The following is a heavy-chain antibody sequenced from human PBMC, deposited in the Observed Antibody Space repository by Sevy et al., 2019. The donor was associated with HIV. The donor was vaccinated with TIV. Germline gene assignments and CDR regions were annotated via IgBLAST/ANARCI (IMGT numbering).Heavy chain of an antibody. CDR1: GFTFSSYG. CDR2: IWNDGSNK. J-gene: IGHJ4*02. CDR3: ARDVRGEGIRPGDLDY. Sequence: GGSLRLSCAPSGFTFSSYGMQWVRQAPGKGLEWVAVIWNDGSNKYYADSVKGRFTTSRDNSSNTLFLQMNSLRAEDTTVYYCARDVRGEGIRPGDLDYWGQGTLVTVSS. V-gene: IGHV3-33*01. D-gene: IGHD3-10*02.